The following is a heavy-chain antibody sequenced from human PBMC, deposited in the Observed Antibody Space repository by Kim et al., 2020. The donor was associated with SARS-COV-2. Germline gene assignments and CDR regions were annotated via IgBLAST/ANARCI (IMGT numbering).Heavy chain of an antibody. CDR2: ISSSSSYI. CDR3: ARDGQLAGYLYGMDV. CDR1: GFTFSSYS. V-gene: IGHV3-21*01. Sequence: GGSLRLSCAASGFTFSSYSMNWVRQAPGKGLEWVSSISSSSSYIYYADSVKGRFTISRDNAKNSLYLQMNSLRAEDTAVYYCARDGQLAGYLYGMDVWGQGTTVTVSS. D-gene: IGHD6-6*01. J-gene: IGHJ6*02.